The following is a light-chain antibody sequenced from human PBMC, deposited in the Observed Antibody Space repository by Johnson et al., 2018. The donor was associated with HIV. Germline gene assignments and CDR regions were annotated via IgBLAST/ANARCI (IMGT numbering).Light chain of an antibody. V-gene: IGLV1-51*02. CDR1: SSNIGNNY. Sequence: QSVLTQPPSVSAAPGQKVTIYCSGSSSNIGNNYVSWYQQLPGTAPKLLIYENNKRPSGIPDRFSGSKSGTSATLGITGLQTGDEADYYCGTCDSSLSAPYGFGTGTKVTVL. J-gene: IGLJ1*01. CDR2: ENN. CDR3: GTCDSSLSAPYG.